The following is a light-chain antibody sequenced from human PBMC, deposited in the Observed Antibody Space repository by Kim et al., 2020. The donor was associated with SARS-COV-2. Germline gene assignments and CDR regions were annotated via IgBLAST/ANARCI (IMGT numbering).Light chain of an antibody. V-gene: IGLV1-51*01. CDR1: GSNIGNKY. Sequence: GQEVTISRSGNGSNIGNKYGSWYQQLPGTAPKVLIYSNNKRPSGIPDRFSGSNSGTAATLGITGLQIGDEADYYCGTWDSSLSAVVFGGGTQLTVL. J-gene: IGLJ2*01. CDR3: GTWDSSLSAVV. CDR2: SNN.